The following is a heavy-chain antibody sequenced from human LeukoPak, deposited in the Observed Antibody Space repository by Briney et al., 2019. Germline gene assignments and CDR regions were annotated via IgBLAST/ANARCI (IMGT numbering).Heavy chain of an antibody. CDR3: ARTRSGWFGSGSDY. D-gene: IGHD6-19*01. J-gene: IGHJ4*02. CDR1: GDYINGGGYY. CDR2: IDWDNDK. Sequence: QTLSLTCSVSGDYINGGGYYWSWTRQPPGKALGWLARIDWDNDKYYSTSLKTRLTISKDTPKNQVVLTMTNMDPVDTATYYCARTRSGWFGSGSDYWGQGTLVTVSS. V-gene: IGHV2-70*11.